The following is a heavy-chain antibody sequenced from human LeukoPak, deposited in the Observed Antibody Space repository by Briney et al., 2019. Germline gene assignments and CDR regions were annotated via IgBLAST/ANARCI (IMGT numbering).Heavy chain of an antibody. Sequence: GGSLRLSCAASGFTFSNYWMSWVRQAPGKGLEWVANIKPDGGEKDYVDSVKGRFTISRDNAKNSLYLQMNSLSAEDTAVYYCVRDWWFGESWVFQRWGQGTLVTVSS. D-gene: IGHD3-10*01. V-gene: IGHV3-7*01. J-gene: IGHJ1*01. CDR3: VRDWWFGESWVFQR. CDR1: GFTFSNYW. CDR2: IKPDGGEK.